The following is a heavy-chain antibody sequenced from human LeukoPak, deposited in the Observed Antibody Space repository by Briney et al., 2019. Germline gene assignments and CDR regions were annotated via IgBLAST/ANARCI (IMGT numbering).Heavy chain of an antibody. D-gene: IGHD6-13*01. CDR1: GFTFSSFW. J-gene: IGHJ4*02. Sequence: GGSLRLSCAASGFTFSSFWMGWVRQAPGKGLEWVSGINWNGGSTGYADSVKGRFTISRDNAKNSLYLQMNSLRAEDTALYYCARRRVAAAGSYDYWGQGTLVTVSS. CDR3: ARRRVAAAGSYDY. CDR2: INWNGGST. V-gene: IGHV3-20*04.